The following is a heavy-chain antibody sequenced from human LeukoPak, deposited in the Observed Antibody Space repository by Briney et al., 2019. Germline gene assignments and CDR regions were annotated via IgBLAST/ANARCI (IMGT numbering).Heavy chain of an antibody. J-gene: IGHJ6*02. CDR3: ARANYYDSSGYYYYGMDV. V-gene: IGHV1-69*04. CDR1: GGTFSSYA. Sequence: SVKVSCKASGGTFSSYAISWVRHAPGQGLEWMGRIIPILGIANYAQKFQGRVTITADKSTSTAYMELSSLRSEDTAVYYCARANYYDSSGYYYYGMDVWGQGTTVTVSS. D-gene: IGHD3-22*01. CDR2: IIPILGIA.